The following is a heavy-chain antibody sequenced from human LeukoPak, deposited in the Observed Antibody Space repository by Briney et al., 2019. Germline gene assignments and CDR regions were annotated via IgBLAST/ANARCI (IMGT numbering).Heavy chain of an antibody. D-gene: IGHD5-18*01. J-gene: IGHJ4*02. CDR1: GFTFGNYA. Sequence: GGSLRLSCAASGFTFGNYAMTWVRQAPGKGLEWVAVISYDGSNKYYADSVKGRFTISRDNSKNTLYLQMNSLRAEDTAVYYCARGLIQLWLRAGEKHFDYWGQGTLVTVSS. CDR2: ISYDGSNK. CDR3: ARGLIQLWLRAGEKHFDY. V-gene: IGHV3-30-3*01.